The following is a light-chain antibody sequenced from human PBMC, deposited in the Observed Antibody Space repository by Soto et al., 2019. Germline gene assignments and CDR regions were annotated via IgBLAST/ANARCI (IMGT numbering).Light chain of an antibody. CDR3: ETWDTNTRV. Sequence: QLVLAQSSSASASLGSSVKLTCTLSSGHSTYIIAWHQQQPGKAPRYLMNLEGSGSYNKGSGVPDRFSGSSSGADRYLTISNLQFDDEADYYCETWDTNTRVFGTGTKLTGL. CDR2: LEGSGSY. J-gene: IGLJ1*01. CDR1: SGHSTYI. V-gene: IGLV4-60*02.